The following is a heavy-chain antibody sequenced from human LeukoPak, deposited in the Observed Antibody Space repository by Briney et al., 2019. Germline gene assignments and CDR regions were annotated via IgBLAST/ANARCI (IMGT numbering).Heavy chain of an antibody. CDR3: ARRIGYEFCGGDCPSKYDSEYYFDY. D-gene: IGHD2-21*02. CDR1: GGTFSSYA. V-gene: IGHV1-69*01. CDR2: IIPIFGTA. J-gene: IGHJ4*02. Sequence: SVKVSCKASGGTFSSYAISWVRQAPGQGLEWMGGIIPIFGTANYAQKFQGRVTITADESTSTAYMELSSLRSEDTAVYYCARRIGYEFCGGDCPSKYDSEYYFDYWGQGTLVTVSS.